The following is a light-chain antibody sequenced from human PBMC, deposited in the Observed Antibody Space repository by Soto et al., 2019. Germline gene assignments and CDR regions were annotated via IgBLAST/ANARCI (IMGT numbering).Light chain of an antibody. CDR1: QSVSSNY. Sequence: IVVTQSPGTLSLSPGEGATVSCRSSQSVSSNYLAWYQQKPGQAPRLLIYGASNRATGIPDRFSGSGSGTDFTLTISSLEPEDFALYYCQQRSNWPITFGQGTLLEVK. J-gene: IGKJ5*01. CDR3: QQRSNWPIT. CDR2: GAS. V-gene: IGKV3D-20*02.